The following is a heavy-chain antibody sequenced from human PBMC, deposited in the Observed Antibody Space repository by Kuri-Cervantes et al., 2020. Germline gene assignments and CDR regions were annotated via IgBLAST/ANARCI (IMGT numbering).Heavy chain of an antibody. CDR2: IYYSGST. Sequence: LRLSCTVSGGSISSGGFYWSWVRQHPGKGLEWIGYIYYSGSTYYNPSLKSRVTIPVDTSKNQFSLKLSSVTAADTAVYYCASQDYYGSGFDYWGQGTLVTVSS. D-gene: IGHD3-10*01. J-gene: IGHJ4*02. CDR1: GGSISSGGFY. V-gene: IGHV4-31*03. CDR3: ASQDYYGSGFDY.